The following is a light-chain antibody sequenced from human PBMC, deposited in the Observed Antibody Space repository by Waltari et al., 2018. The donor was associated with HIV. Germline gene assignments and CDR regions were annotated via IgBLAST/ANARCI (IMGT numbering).Light chain of an antibody. V-gene: IGKV4-1*01. J-gene: IGKJ2*01. CDR3: QQYYDIPYT. CDR1: QSILFFSNNKNC. CDR2: WAS. Sequence: DIVMTQSPDSLAVSLGERATINCKASQSILFFSNNKNCLAWVQQNPGQPAKLLIYWASTREIGVPDRVSGSESGTDFTLTISTLQAEDVGVYYCQQYYDIPYTFGQGTKLEIK.